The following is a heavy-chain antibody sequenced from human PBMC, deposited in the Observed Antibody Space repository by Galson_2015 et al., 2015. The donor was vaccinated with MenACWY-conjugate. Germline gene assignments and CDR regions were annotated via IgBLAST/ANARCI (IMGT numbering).Heavy chain of an antibody. D-gene: IGHD4/OR15-4a*01. Sequence: SLRLSCAASGFAFSGYAMHWVRQPPGKGLEWVAIIWYDGTNKYYADSVKGRFTISRDNSKNTLYLQMNSLRAEDTAVYYCAGDLTTCYFDDGGQGTLVTVSS. CDR1: GFAFSGYA. CDR2: IWYDGTNK. V-gene: IGHV3-33*01. CDR3: AGDLTTCYFDD. J-gene: IGHJ4*02.